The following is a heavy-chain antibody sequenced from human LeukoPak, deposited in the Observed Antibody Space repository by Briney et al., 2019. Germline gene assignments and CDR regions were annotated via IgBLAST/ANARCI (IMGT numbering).Heavy chain of an antibody. V-gene: IGHV1-8*03. D-gene: IGHD6-13*01. J-gene: IGHJ6*03. CDR2: MNPNSGNT. CDR3: ARVYSSSWYYYYYYMDV. Sequence: ASVKVSCKASGYTFTSYDINWVRQATGQGLEWMGWMNPNSGNTGYAQKFQGRVTITRNTSISTAYMELSSLRSEDTAVYYCARVYSSSWYYYYYYMDVWGKGTTVTVSS. CDR1: GYTFTSYD.